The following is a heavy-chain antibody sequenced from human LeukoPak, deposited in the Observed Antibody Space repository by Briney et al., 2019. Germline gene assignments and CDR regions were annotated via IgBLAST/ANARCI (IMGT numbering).Heavy chain of an antibody. CDR2: VSPSGGST. J-gene: IGHJ4*02. CDR1: GFTFSSYA. CDR3: AKRVDYDSSAAYFYY. Sequence: PGGSLRLSCAASGFTFSSYAMSWVRQAPGKGLEWVSAVSPSGGSTYYADSVKGRFTISRDNSKDTLYLQMNSLRAEDTAVYYCAKRVDYDSSAAYFYYWGQGTLVTVSS. D-gene: IGHD3-22*01. V-gene: IGHV3-23*01.